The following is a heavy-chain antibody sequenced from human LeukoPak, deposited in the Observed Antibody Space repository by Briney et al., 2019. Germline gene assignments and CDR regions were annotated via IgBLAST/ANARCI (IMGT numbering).Heavy chain of an antibody. CDR3: ARVPAAMWIFDY. V-gene: IGHV2-5*02. CDR2: IYWDDDK. Sequence: ESGPTLVNPPQTLTLTFTFSGFSLSTRGVGVGWIRQPPGKALEWLALIYWDDDKRYSPSLKSRLTITKDTSKNQVVLTMTNMDPVDTATYYCARVPAAMWIFDYWGQGTLVTVSS. CDR1: GFSLSTRGVG. D-gene: IGHD2-2*01. J-gene: IGHJ4*02.